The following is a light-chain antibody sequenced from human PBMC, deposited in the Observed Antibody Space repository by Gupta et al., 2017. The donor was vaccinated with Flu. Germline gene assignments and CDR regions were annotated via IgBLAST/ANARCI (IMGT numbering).Light chain of an antibody. CDR2: DAS. CDR3: QQRSNWPRYT. Sequence: EIVLTQSPATLSLSPGERATLSCRASQSVSSYLAWYQQKPGQAPRLLIYDASNRDTGIPARFSGSGYGKDLTLTISSREPEDFAGYYCQQRSNWPRYTFGQGTXLEIK. J-gene: IGKJ2*01. CDR1: QSVSSY. V-gene: IGKV3-11*01.